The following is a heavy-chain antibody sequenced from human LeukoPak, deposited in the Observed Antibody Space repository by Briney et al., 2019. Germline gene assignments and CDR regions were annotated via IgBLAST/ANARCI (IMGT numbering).Heavy chain of an antibody. CDR3: ARLASGSYGPLTHFDY. CDR2: IYVSGST. Sequence: SGTLCLSSTPPGVAISISDLSWIRQPPGKGLEWVSHIYVSGSTTYNPYLKSRVTISVDKSKTQFSLRLSSVAAEDTAVYYSARLASGSYGPLTHFDYWGKGTLVTVSS. J-gene: IGHJ4*02. CDR1: GVAISISD. D-gene: IGHD1-26*01. V-gene: IGHV4-59*08.